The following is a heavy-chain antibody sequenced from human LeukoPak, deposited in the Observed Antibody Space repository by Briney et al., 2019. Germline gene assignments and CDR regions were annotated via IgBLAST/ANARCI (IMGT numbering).Heavy chain of an antibody. V-gene: IGHV4-30-4*07. CDR3: ARLSRLGYSYGSGGGLDY. D-gene: IGHD5-18*01. CDR1: GGSISSGGYS. Sequence: SETLSLTCAVSGGSISSGGYSWSWIRQPPGKGLEWIGYIYYSGSTYYNPSLKSRVTISVDTSKNQFSLKLSSVTAADTAVYYCARLSRLGYSYGSGGGLDYWGQGTLVTVSS. J-gene: IGHJ4*02. CDR2: IYYSGST.